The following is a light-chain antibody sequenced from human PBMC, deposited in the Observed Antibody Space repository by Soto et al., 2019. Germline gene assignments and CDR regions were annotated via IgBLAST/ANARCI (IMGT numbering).Light chain of an antibody. CDR2: GAS. J-gene: IGKJ1*01. CDR1: QSLSNNY. CDR3: QQHGDSPRT. V-gene: IGKV3-20*01. Sequence: EIVLTQSPGTLSLFPGERATLSCRASQSLSNNYLAWYQQKPGQAPRLLIYGASRRATAIPDRFSGSGSGTDFTLTISRLEPEDFAVYYCQQHGDSPRTFGQGTKVEIK.